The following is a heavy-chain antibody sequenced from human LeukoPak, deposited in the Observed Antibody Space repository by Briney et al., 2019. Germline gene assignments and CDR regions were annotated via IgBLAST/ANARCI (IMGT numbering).Heavy chain of an antibody. CDR3: ARYSSSSRAEDY. CDR2: INHSGST. CDR1: GGSFSVYY. J-gene: IGHJ4*02. V-gene: IGHV4-34*01. D-gene: IGHD6-6*01. Sequence: SETLSLTCAVYGGSFSVYYWSWIRQPPGKGLEWIGEINHSGSTNYNPSLKSRGTISVDTSKNQFYLKLSSVTAADTAVYYCARYSSSSRAEDYWGQGTLVTVSS.